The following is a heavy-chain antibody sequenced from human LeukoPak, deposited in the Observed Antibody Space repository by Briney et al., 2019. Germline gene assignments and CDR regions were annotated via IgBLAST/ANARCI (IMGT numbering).Heavy chain of an antibody. D-gene: IGHD4/OR15-4a*01. J-gene: IGHJ4*02. CDR3: ARGTYGGFDY. V-gene: IGHV3-7*03. CDR1: GFIFNKYW. Sequence: GGSLRLSCAASGFIFNKYWMTWVRQAPGKGLEWVANIKQDGSEKYYVDSVKGRFTISRDNAKNSLYLQMNSLRAEDTAVYYCARGTYGGFDYWGQGTLVTVSS. CDR2: IKQDGSEK.